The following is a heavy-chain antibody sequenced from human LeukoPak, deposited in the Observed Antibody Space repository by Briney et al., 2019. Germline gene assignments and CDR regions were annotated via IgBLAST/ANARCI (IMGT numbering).Heavy chain of an antibody. CDR2: IYYSGST. J-gene: IGHJ4*02. V-gene: IGHV4-30-4*01. D-gene: IGHD4-17*01. CDR3: ATNDYGDNERLAFDY. CDR1: GGSISSGDYY. Sequence: SETLSLTCTVSGGSISSGDYYWSWIRQPPGKGLECIGYIYYSGSTYYNPSLKSRVTISVDTSKNQFSLKLSSVTAADTAVYYCATNDYGDNERLAFDYWGQGTLVTVSS.